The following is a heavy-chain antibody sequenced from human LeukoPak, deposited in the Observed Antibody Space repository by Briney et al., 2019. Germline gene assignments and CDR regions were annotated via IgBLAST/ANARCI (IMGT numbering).Heavy chain of an antibody. CDR1: GFTFSTYA. D-gene: IGHD2/OR15-2a*01. V-gene: IGHV3-23*01. J-gene: IGHJ4*02. CDR2: INGSGGST. Sequence: PGGSLRLSCAASGFTFSTYAMSWVRQAPGKGLEWVSDINGSGGSTYYADSVKGRFTISRDNSKNTLYLQMNSLRAEDTAIYYCAKNRGAPLWGQGTLVTVSS. CDR3: AKNRGAPL.